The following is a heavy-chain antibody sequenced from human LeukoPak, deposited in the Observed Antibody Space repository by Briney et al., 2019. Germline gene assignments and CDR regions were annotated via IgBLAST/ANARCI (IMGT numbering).Heavy chain of an antibody. CDR1: GFTFSSYA. V-gene: IGHV3-23*01. CDR2: ISGSGGST. J-gene: IGHJ4*02. Sequence: GGSLRLSCAASGFTFSSYAMSWVRQAPGKGLEWVSTISGSGGSTYYADSVKGRFTISRDNSKNTLYLQMNSLRAEDTAVYYCAKASAMIVVVSKHFDYWGQGTLVTVSS. CDR3: AKASAMIVVVSKHFDY. D-gene: IGHD3-22*01.